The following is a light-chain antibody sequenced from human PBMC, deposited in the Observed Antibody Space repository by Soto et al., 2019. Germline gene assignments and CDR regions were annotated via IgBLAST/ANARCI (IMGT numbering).Light chain of an antibody. J-gene: IGKJ5*01. CDR1: QSVSSSY. V-gene: IGKV3-15*01. CDR3: QQYSKWPIT. Sequence: EIVLTQSPGTLSLSPGERATLSCRASQSVSSSYLAWYQQKPGQAPRLLIYDTSTRATGVPARFSGSRSGTEFSLTISSLQSEDFAAYYCQQYSKWPITFGQGTRLEIK. CDR2: DTS.